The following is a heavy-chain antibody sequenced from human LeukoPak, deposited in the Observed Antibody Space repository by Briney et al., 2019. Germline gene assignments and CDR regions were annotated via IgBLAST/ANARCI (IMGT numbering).Heavy chain of an antibody. V-gene: IGHV3-23*01. D-gene: IGHD2-15*01. J-gene: IGHJ6*02. CDR1: GFTLNTYA. CDR3: AKPGYCSGGSCSWYYYGMDV. Sequence: GGSLRLSCAASGFTLNTYAMSWVRQAPGKGLEWVSAISGSGGGTYYADSVKGRFTISRDNSKNTLYLQMNSLRAEDTAVYYCAKPGYCSGGSCSWYYYGMDVWGQGTTVTVSS. CDR2: ISGSGGGT.